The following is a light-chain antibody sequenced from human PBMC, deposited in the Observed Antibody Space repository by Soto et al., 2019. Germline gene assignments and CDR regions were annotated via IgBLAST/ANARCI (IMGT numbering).Light chain of an antibody. CDR2: DVT. CDR1: SIDVGRYDY. Sequence: QSALTQPRSVSGSPGQSVTISCTGTSIDVGRYDYVSWYQQHPGKAPKLIVYDVTERPSGVPDRFSGSKSGNTASLTISGLQAEDEADYSCCSFAGSYSYVFGTATKVTVL. V-gene: IGLV2-11*01. J-gene: IGLJ1*01. CDR3: CSFAGSYSYV.